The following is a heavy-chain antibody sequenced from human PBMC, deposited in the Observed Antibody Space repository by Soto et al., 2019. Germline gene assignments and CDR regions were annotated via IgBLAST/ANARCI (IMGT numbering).Heavy chain of an antibody. CDR3: AKAYSGSGGSFDF. D-gene: IGHD6-13*01. J-gene: IGHJ4*02. V-gene: IGHV3-9*01. Sequence: SLRLSCAASGFTFDDYAMHWVRQAPGKGLEWVSGISWNSGSIGYADSVKGRFTITRDNAKNSLYLQMNSLRAEDTALYYCAKAYSGSGGSFDFWGQGTLVTVSS. CDR1: GFTFDDYA. CDR2: ISWNSGSI.